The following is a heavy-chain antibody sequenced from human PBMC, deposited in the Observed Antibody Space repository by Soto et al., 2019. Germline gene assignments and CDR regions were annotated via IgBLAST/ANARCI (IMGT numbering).Heavy chain of an antibody. CDR3: AKVGDSGYDGFDY. CDR2: ISGSGGTT. Sequence: GGSLRLSCAASGFTFSSYSMSWVRQAPGKGLEWVSAISGSGGTTYYADSVKGRFTIFRDNSQNTLNLQMHSLRADDTAVYYCAKVGDSGYDGFDYWGQGALVTVSS. CDR1: GFTFSSYS. V-gene: IGHV3-23*01. D-gene: IGHD5-12*01. J-gene: IGHJ4*02.